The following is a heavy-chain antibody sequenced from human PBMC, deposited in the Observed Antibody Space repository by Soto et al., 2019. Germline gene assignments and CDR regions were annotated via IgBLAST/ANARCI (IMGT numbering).Heavy chain of an antibody. D-gene: IGHD2-21*02. CDR2: IKNSAGT. CDR1: GFTVSNSF. CDR3: VRDFLGVTASWVGFDI. Sequence: PGGSLRLSCAASGFTVSNSFMSWVRQAPGEGLEWVSIIKNSAGTDYTDSVRGRFIISTDNSKNTVYLQMNSLRVEDMAVYYCVRDFLGVTASWVGFDIWGQGTKVTVSS. J-gene: IGHJ3*02. V-gene: IGHV3-66*01.